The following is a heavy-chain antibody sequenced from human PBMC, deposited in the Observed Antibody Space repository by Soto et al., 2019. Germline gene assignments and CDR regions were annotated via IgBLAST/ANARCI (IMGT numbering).Heavy chain of an antibody. CDR1: GFTFRNYA. CDR2: ISYDGSNK. Sequence: GGSLRLSCAASGFTFRNYAMHWVRQAPGKGLEWVAVISYDGSNKYYADSVKGRFTISRDNSKNALYMQMNGLRPEDTAVYYCAKDLSRWPHYAFDSWGQGTLVTVSS. CDR3: AKDLSRWPHYAFDS. D-gene: IGHD4-17*01. J-gene: IGHJ5*01. V-gene: IGHV3-30-3*01.